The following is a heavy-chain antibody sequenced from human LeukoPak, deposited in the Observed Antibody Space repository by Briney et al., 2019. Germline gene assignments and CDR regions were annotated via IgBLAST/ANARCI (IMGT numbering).Heavy chain of an antibody. CDR3: ARASGVSVPAGY. CDR1: GFTFSSYE. V-gene: IGHV3-48*03. J-gene: IGHJ4*02. CDR2: ISSSGSTI. Sequence: GGSLRLSCVASGFTFSSYEINWVRQAPGKGLEWISHISSSGSTIYYADFLRGRFTISRDNAKNSVYLQMTSLRAEDTAVYYCARASGVSVPAGYWGQGTLVTVSS. D-gene: IGHD2-8*01.